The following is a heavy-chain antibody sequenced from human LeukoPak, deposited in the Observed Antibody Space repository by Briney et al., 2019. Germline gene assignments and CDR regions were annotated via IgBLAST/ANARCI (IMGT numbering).Heavy chain of an antibody. V-gene: IGHV3-23*01. J-gene: IGHJ4*02. Sequence: PGGSLRLSCVASGFTFSSYAMTWVRQAPGKGLEWVSAISGSGGSTYYADSVKGRFTISRDNSKNTLYLQMNSLRAEDTAVYYCAKDRVIVVVVAPDYWGQGTLVTVSS. CDR2: ISGSGGST. CDR1: GFTFSSYA. CDR3: AKDRVIVVVVAPDY. D-gene: IGHD2-15*01.